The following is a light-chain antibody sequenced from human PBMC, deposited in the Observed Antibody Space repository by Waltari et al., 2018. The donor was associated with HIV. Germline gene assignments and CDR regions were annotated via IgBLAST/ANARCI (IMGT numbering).Light chain of an antibody. Sequence: QTVVTQEPSFSVSPGGTVTLNCGLNSGSVSTRFYPTWYQQTPGQTPRTLIYNTNTRSSGVPDRFSGSILGNKAALTITGAQADDESDYYCVLYMGGGIWVFGGGTKVTVL. CDR2: NTN. J-gene: IGLJ3*02. V-gene: IGLV8-61*01. CDR1: SGSVSTRFY. CDR3: VLYMGGGIWV.